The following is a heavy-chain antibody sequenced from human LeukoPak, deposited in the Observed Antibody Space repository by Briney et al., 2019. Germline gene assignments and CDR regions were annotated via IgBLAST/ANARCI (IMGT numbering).Heavy chain of an antibody. Sequence: QPGGSLRLSCAASGFTFSSYGMHWVRQAPGKGLEWVAFIRYDGSNKYYADSVKGRFTISRDNSKNTLYLQMNSLRAEDTAVYYCAKDLLSEALGDYWGQGTLVTVSS. CDR1: GFTFSSYG. D-gene: IGHD7-27*01. CDR3: AKDLLSEALGDY. V-gene: IGHV3-30*02. CDR2: IRYDGSNK. J-gene: IGHJ4*02.